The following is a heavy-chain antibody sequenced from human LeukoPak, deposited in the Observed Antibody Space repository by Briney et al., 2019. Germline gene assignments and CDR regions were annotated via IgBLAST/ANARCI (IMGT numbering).Heavy chain of an antibody. CDR1: GFTFDDYG. D-gene: IGHD3-3*01. Sequence: GRSLRLSCAASGFTFDDYGMSWVRQAPGKGLEWVSGINWNGGSTGYADSAKGRFTISRDNAKNSLYLQMNSLRAEDTALYYCARATPLRFPSGWFDPWGQGTLVTVSS. CDR3: ARATPLRFPSGWFDP. CDR2: INWNGGST. V-gene: IGHV3-20*04. J-gene: IGHJ5*02.